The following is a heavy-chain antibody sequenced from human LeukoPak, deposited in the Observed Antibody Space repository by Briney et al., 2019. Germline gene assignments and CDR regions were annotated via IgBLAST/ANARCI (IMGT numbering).Heavy chain of an antibody. Sequence: PGESLRLSCEASGFTFSNYVIHWVRQAPGKGPEWLAVISYDGINKYYADSVKGRFTISRDQAKTTVDLQMDSLGGADTAVYYCARSPTYYYMDVWGKGTTVTVSS. J-gene: IGHJ6*03. CDR2: ISYDGINK. V-gene: IGHV3-30-3*01. CDR3: ARSPTYYYMDV. CDR1: GFTFSNYV.